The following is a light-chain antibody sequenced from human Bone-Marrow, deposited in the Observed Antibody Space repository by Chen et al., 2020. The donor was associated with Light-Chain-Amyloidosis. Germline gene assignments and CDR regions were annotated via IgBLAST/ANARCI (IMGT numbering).Light chain of an antibody. V-gene: IGKV3-20*01. J-gene: IGKJ4*01. CDR2: GSS. CDR3: QQYGPSPLA. Sequence: EIVLTQSPGTLSLSPGEGAIISCRASQTISSNYLTWYQQKFGQAPRLLIYGSSSRATGIPDRFTGSGSGTDITLTINRLETEDFAMYYCQQYGPSPLAFGGGTKVDIK. CDR1: QTISSNY.